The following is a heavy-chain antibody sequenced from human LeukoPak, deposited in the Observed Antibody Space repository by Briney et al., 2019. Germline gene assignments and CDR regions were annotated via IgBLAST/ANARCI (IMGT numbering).Heavy chain of an antibody. D-gene: IGHD5-12*01. V-gene: IGHV6-1*01. Sequence: SQTLSLTCVISGDSVSSDSAAWNWIRQSPSRGLEWLGRTYYRSKWYNDYAESVKSRITINPDTSKNQFSLQLNSVTPEDTAVYSCARETTSGYDYAYDYWGQGTLVTVSS. CDR1: GDSVSSDSAA. J-gene: IGHJ4*02. CDR2: TYYRSKWYN. CDR3: ARETTSGYDYAYDY.